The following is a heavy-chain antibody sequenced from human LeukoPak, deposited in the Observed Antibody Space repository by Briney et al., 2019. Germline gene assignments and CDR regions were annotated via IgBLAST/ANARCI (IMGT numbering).Heavy chain of an antibody. Sequence: GGSLRLSCAASGFTFSTYGIHWVRQAPGKGLEWVAVISSDGSNIFYGDSVKGRFTISREDSRNTLYLQMNSLRAEDTAVYYCARVPEYMDILIAYSTTPDYWGQGTLVTVSS. D-gene: IGHD3-9*01. CDR3: ARVPEYMDILIAYSTTPDY. J-gene: IGHJ4*02. CDR1: GFTFSTYG. V-gene: IGHV3-30*03. CDR2: ISSDGSNI.